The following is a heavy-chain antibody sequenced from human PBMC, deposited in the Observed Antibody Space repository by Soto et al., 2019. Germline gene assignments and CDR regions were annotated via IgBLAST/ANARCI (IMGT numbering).Heavy chain of an antibody. V-gene: IGHV1-45*02. CDR3: SVTLAGTHAPNGMDV. CDR2: ITPFNGNT. CDR1: GYTFTYRY. D-gene: IGHD3-16*01. Sequence: QLKLVQPGAEVKKPGSSVKVSCKASGYTFTYRYLHWVRQAPGQSLECMGWITPFNGNTNYAQKYQDRVTITRDRSMSTGYMELNSLRSDDTAMYYCSVTLAGTHAPNGMDVWGQGTTVTVSS. J-gene: IGHJ6*02.